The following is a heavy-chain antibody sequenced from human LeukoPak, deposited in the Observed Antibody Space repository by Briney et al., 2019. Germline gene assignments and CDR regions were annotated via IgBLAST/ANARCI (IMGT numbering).Heavy chain of an antibody. D-gene: IGHD3-9*01. J-gene: IGHJ3*02. CDR3: AREVGYDILTGYKPPGAFDI. Sequence: SETLSLTCTVSGGSISSYYWSWIRQPPGKGLEWIGYIYYSGSTNYNPSLKSRVTISVDTSKNQFSLKLSSVTAADTAVYYCAREVGYDILTGYKPPGAFDIWGQGTMVTVSS. CDR1: GGSISSYY. V-gene: IGHV4-59*12. CDR2: IYYSGST.